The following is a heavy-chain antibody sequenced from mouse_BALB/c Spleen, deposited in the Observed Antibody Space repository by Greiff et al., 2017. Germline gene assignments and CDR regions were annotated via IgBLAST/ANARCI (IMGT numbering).Heavy chain of an antibody. V-gene: IGHV3-2*02. Sequence: EVQLVESGPGLVKPSQSLSLTCTVTGYSITSDYAWNWIRQFPGNKLEWMGYISYSGSTSYNPSLKSRISITRDTSKNQFFLQLNSVTTEDTATYYCARDYRYGVDYWGQGTSVTVSS. CDR1: GYSITSDYA. CDR2: ISYSGST. CDR3: ARDYRYGVDY. D-gene: IGHD2-14*01. J-gene: IGHJ4*01.